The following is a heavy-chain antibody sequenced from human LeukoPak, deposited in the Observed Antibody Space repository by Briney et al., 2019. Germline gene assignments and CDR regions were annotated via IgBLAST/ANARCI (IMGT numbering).Heavy chain of an antibody. V-gene: IGHV3-66*01. Sequence: AGGSLRLSCAASGFTVSSSSMNWDRLGPGKGLEWVSVISSDGNTYYADSVKGRFTISRDNSRNTLSLQMHGLRADDTAVYYCARGQEQFSSPWQWGPRRKNFYYYGMDVWGQGTTVTVSS. D-gene: IGHD6-19*01. CDR1: GFTVSSSS. CDR3: ARGQEQFSSPWQWGPRRKNFYYYGMDV. J-gene: IGHJ6*02. CDR2: ISSDGNT.